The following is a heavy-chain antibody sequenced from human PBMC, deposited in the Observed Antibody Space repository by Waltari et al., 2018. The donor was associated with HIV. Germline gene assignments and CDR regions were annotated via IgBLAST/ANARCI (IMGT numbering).Heavy chain of an antibody. D-gene: IGHD6-19*01. CDR2: ISSSSSTI. CDR3: ARGSGGWSFDY. CDR1: GFTLRSYS. V-gene: IGHV3-48*01. J-gene: IGHJ4*02. Sequence: ELQRVESGVGLVQPGGSLRLSCAATGFTLRSYSMNWVRQAPGKGLEWVSYISSSSSTIYYADSVKGRFTISRDNAKNSLYLQMNSLRAEDTAVYYCARGSGGWSFDYWGQGTLVTVSS.